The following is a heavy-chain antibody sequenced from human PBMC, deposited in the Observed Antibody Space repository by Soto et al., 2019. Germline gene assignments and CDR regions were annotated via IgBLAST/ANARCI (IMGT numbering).Heavy chain of an antibody. CDR3: ARGWFGELWGEDY. J-gene: IGHJ4*02. V-gene: IGHV3-30-3*01. CDR1: GFTFSSYA. Sequence: GGSLRLSCAASGFTFSSYAMHWVRQAPGKGLEWVAVISYDGSNKYYADSVKGRFTISRDNSKNTLYLQMNSLRAEDTAVYYCARGWFGELWGEDYWGQGTLVTVSS. CDR2: ISYDGSNK. D-gene: IGHD3-10*01.